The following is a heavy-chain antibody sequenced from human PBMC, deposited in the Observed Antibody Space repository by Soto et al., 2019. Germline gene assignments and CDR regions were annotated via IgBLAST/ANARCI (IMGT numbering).Heavy chain of an antibody. J-gene: IGHJ5*02. CDR2: IKQDGSEK. Sequence: EMQLVESGGGLVQPGGSLRLSCAASGFIFSSYWMSWVRQAPGRGLEWVANIKQDGSEKYYLDSVKGRFTISRDNAKTSLYLLMNRLRAEDTAVYYCTRDLNGDWNYGEAWGQGTLVTVSS. CDR1: GFIFSSYW. D-gene: IGHD1-7*01. CDR3: TRDLNGDWNYGEA. V-gene: IGHV3-7*03.